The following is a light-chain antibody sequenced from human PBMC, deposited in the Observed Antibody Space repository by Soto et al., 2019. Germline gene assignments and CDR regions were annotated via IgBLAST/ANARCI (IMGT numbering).Light chain of an antibody. CDR1: QTVISTH. Sequence: EIIVTQSAGTLSLSSGEGATLSCKASQTVISTHLAWYQHKPGQAPRLLIYDASNRAAGIPARFSGSGSGTDFTLTISRREPDDFAVYYCQQYGSSPITFGQGTRLEIK. J-gene: IGKJ5*01. V-gene: IGKV3-20*01. CDR3: QQYGSSPIT. CDR2: DAS.